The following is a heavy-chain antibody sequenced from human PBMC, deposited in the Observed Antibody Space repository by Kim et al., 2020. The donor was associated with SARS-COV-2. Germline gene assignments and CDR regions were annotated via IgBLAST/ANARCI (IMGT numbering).Heavy chain of an antibody. CDR3: ARANTIFGVSGRDAFDI. D-gene: IGHD3-3*01. V-gene: IGHV1-69*01. Sequence: FQGRVTITADESTSTAYMELSSLRSEDTAVYYCARANTIFGVSGRDAFDIWGQGTMVTVSS. J-gene: IGHJ3*02.